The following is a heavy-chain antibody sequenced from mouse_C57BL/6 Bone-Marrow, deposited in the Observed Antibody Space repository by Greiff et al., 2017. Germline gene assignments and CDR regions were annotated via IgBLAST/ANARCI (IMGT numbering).Heavy chain of an antibody. V-gene: IGHV1-81*01. CDR2: IYPRSGNT. CDR3: ARWGNWFAY. Sequence: VQLQQPGAELVKPGASVKLSCKASGYTFTSYGISWVKQRPGQGLEWIGEIYPRSGNTYYNEKFKSKATLTVDKSSSTAYMELRSLTSEDSAVYFCARWGNWFAYWGQGTLVTVSA. CDR1: GYTFTSYG. J-gene: IGHJ3*01.